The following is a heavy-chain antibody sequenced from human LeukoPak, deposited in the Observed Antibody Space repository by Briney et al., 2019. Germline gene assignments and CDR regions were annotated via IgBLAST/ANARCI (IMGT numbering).Heavy chain of an antibody. Sequence: SVKVSCKASGGTFSSYAISWVRQAPGQGLEWMGGIIPIFGTANYAQKFQGRVTITADESTSTAYMELSSLRSEDTAVYYCARSRQTYYDFWSGSLGYWGQGTLVTVSS. CDR3: ARSRQTYYDFWSGSLGY. CDR1: GGTFSSYA. V-gene: IGHV1-69*13. D-gene: IGHD3-3*01. CDR2: IIPIFGTA. J-gene: IGHJ4*02.